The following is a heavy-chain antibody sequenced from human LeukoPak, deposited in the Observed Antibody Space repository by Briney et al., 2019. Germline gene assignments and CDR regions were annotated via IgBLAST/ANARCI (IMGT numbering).Heavy chain of an antibody. J-gene: IGHJ4*02. Sequence: ASVKVSCKASGGTFSNYAINWVRQAPGQGLEWMGGITPIFGTANYVQKFQGRVTITADKSTSTALMELSRLRSEDTAIYYCARALSDDTAMATPFAYWGQGTLVTVSS. CDR1: GGTFSNYA. D-gene: IGHD5-18*01. CDR2: ITPIFGTA. V-gene: IGHV1-69*06. CDR3: ARALSDDTAMATPFAY.